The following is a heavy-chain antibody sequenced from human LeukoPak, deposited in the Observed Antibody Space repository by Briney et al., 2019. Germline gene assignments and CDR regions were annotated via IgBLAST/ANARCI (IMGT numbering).Heavy chain of an antibody. J-gene: IGHJ4*02. Sequence: SETLSLTCTVSGASISSYYWSWIRQPPGKGLEWIGYIYYSGSNNYNPALKSRVTISEDTSKNQISLKLSSVTAADTAVYYCARVRGYYDSSGYDYWGQGTLVTVSS. CDR1: GASISSYY. V-gene: IGHV4-59*01. D-gene: IGHD3-22*01. CDR2: IYYSGSN. CDR3: ARVRGYYDSSGYDY.